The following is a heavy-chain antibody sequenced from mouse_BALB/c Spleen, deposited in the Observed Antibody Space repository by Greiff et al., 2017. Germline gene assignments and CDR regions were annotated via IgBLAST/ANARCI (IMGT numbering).Heavy chain of an antibody. CDR1: GFTFTDYY. D-gene: IGHD2-1*01. V-gene: IGHV7-3*02. J-gene: IGHJ2*01. CDR3: ARVLYYGNPYFDY. Sequence: EVKVVESGGGLVQPGGSLRLSCATSGFTFTDYYMSWVRQPPGKALEWLGFIRNKANGYTTEYSASVKGRFTISRDNSQSILYLQMNTLRAEDSATYYCARVLYYGNPYFDYWGQGTTLTVSS. CDR2: IRNKANGYTT.